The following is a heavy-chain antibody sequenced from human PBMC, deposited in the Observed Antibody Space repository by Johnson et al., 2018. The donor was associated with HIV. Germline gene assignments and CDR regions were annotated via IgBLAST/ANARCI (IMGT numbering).Heavy chain of an antibody. CDR3: ARGRPRWEPLRGGAFDI. V-gene: IGHV3-15*01. J-gene: IGHJ3*02. Sequence: VQLVESGGGVVRPGGSLRLSCAASGFTFDDYGMTWVRQAPGKGLEWVGRIKSKTDGATTDYAAPVKGRFTISRDDSKNTLYLQMKSLRAEDTAVYYCARGRPRWEPLRGGAFDIWGQGTMVTVSS. CDR1: GFTFDDYG. CDR2: IKSKTDGATT. D-gene: IGHD1-26*01.